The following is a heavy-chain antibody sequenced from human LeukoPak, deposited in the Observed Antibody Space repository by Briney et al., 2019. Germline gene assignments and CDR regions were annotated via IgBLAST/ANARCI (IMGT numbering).Heavy chain of an antibody. CDR1: GYTFTGYY. J-gene: IGHJ5*02. CDR3: ARLGYGDYSNWFDP. Sequence: ASVKVSCKASGYTFTGYYMHWVRQAPGQGLEWMGWMNPNSGNTGYAQKFQGRVTMTRNTSISTAYMELSSLRSEDTAVYYCARLGYGDYSNWFDPWGQGTLVTVSS. CDR2: MNPNSGNT. V-gene: IGHV1-8*02. D-gene: IGHD4-17*01.